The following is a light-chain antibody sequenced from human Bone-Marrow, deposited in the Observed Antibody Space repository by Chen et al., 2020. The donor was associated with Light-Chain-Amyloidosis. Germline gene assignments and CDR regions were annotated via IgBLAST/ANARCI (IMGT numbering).Light chain of an antibody. J-gene: IGLJ2*01. CDR1: DLPTKY. CDR3: QSADSSGTYEVI. CDR2: RDT. V-gene: IGLV3-25*03. Sequence: SYGLTHPPSVSVSPGQTARITCSGDDLPTKYAYWYQQKPGQAPVLVIHRDTERPSGISERFSGSSSGTTATLTISGVQAEDEADYHSQSADSSGTYEVIFGGGTKLTVL.